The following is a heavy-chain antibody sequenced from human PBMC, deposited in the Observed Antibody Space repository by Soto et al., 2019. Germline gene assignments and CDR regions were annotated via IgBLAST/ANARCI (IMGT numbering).Heavy chain of an antibody. CDR1: GDTFTTNS. Sequence: QVQLVQSGAEVKKPGSSVKVSCKASGDTFTTNSLNWVRQAPGQGLEWMGGIIPVVGTTKYAQKYQDRVTITRDKSTNTAYLELSRPGTDDTAVYYCARGLLYATTYFDYWGQGTPVTVSS. V-gene: IGHV1-69*06. CDR3: ARGLLYATTYFDY. J-gene: IGHJ4*02. CDR2: IIPVVGTT. D-gene: IGHD2-8*01.